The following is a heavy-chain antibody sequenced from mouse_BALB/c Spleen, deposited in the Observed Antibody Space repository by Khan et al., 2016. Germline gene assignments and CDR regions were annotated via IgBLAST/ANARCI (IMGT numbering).Heavy chain of an antibody. CDR2: INPSSGYT. CDR3: ARTRRRGDNYFCGF. Sequence: QVQLKQSGAELARPGASVKMSCKASGYTFTIYTMHWVKQRPGQGLEWIGYINPSSGYTNYNQKFKDKATLTADKSSSTAYMQPSSLTSEDSADYYCARTRRRGDNYFCGFWGQGTTLTVSS. V-gene: IGHV1-4*01. D-gene: IGHD1-3*01. CDR1: GYTFTIYT. J-gene: IGHJ2*01.